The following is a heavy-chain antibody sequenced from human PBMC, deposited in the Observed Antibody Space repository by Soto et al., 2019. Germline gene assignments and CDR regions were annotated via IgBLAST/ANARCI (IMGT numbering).Heavy chain of an antibody. V-gene: IGHV4-30-4*01. Sequence: SETLSLTCTVSGGSISSGDYYWSWIRQPPGKGLEWIGYIYYSGSTYYNPSLKSRVTISVDTSKNQFSLKLSSVTAADTAVYYCARAGKHYHFCSGPNWFDTWGQGTLVTVSS. CDR1: GGSISSGDYY. J-gene: IGHJ5*02. D-gene: IGHD3-3*01. CDR2: IYYSGST. CDR3: ARAGKHYHFCSGPNWFDT.